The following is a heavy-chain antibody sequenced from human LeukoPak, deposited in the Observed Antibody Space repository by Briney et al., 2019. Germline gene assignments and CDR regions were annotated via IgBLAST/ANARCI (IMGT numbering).Heavy chain of an antibody. J-gene: IGHJ4*02. D-gene: IGHD3-9*01. V-gene: IGHV3-33*08. Sequence: GGSLRLSCAASGFTFSSYAMHWVRQAPGKGLEWVAVIWYDGSNKYYADSVKGRFTISRDNSKNTLYLQMNSLRAEDTAVYYYARDLRLAFDYWGQGTLVTVSS. CDR2: IWYDGSNK. CDR3: ARDLRLAFDY. CDR1: GFTFSSYA.